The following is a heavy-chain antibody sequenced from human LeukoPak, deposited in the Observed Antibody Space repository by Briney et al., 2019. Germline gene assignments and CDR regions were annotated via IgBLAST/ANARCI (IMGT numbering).Heavy chain of an antibody. J-gene: IGHJ4*02. CDR1: GFTFSSYG. V-gene: IGHV3-23*01. D-gene: IGHD3-22*01. Sequence: GGSLRLSCAASGFTFSSYGMSWVRQAPGKGLEWVSAISGSGGSTYYADSVKGRFTISRDNSKNTLYLQMNSLRAADTAVYYCAKAPYYYDSSGYYLGDYWGQGTLVTVSS. CDR3: AKAPYYYDSSGYYLGDY. CDR2: ISGSGGST.